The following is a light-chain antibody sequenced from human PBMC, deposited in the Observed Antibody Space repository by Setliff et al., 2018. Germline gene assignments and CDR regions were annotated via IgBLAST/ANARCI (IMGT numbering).Light chain of an antibody. CDR3: SSYAGSNNLQ. CDR2: EVS. CDR1: SSDIGNYDL. Sequence: QSVLTQPASVSGSPGQSITISCTGTSSDIGNYDLVSWYQHSPGEAPKLLIYEVSERPSGVSNRFSGSKSGNTASLTISGLQAEDGADYFCSSYAGSNNLQFGGGTKVTVL. J-gene: IGLJ2*01. V-gene: IGLV2-23*02.